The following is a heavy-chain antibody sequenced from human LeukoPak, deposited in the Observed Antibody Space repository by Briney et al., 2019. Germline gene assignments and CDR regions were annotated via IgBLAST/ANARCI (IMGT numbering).Heavy chain of an antibody. CDR1: GGSFSGYY. V-gene: IGHV4-34*01. CDR2: INHSGST. J-gene: IGHJ5*02. CDR3: ARQAMGIVVVAATMKREANWFDP. D-gene: IGHD2-2*01. Sequence: SETLSLTCAVYGGSFSGYYWSWIRQPPGKGLEWIGEINHSGSTNYNPSLKSRVTISVDTSKNQFSLRLSSVTAADTAMYYCARQAMGIVVVAATMKREANWFDPWGQGTLVTVSA.